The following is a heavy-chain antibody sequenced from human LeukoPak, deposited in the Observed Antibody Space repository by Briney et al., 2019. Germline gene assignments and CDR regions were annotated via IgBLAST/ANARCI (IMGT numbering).Heavy chain of an antibody. CDR1: GDSISGYY. D-gene: IGHD3-22*01. CDR2: ISTTGNT. CDR3: ARGVGSGYTDY. Sequence: SETLSLTCTVSGDSISGYYWSWIRQSAGKGLEYIGRISTTGNTNDIPSLKSRVTMSIDTSKNHFSLKLSSVTAADTAMYYCARGVGSGYTDYWGQGALVTVSS. J-gene: IGHJ4*02. V-gene: IGHV4-4*07.